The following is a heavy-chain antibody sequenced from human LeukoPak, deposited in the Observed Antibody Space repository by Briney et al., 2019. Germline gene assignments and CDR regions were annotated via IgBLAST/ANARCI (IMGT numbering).Heavy chain of an antibody. V-gene: IGHV1-18*01. CDR1: GYTFTSYG. D-gene: IGHD6-19*01. Sequence: ASVKVSCKASGYTFTSYGISWLRQTPGQGLEWMGWIGAYNGNTNYAQKLQGRVTMTTDTSTSTAYMELRSLRSDDTAVYYCARDYDSSGWYGGTTGYWGQGTLVTVSS. CDR2: IGAYNGNT. CDR3: ARDYDSSGWYGGTTGY. J-gene: IGHJ4*02.